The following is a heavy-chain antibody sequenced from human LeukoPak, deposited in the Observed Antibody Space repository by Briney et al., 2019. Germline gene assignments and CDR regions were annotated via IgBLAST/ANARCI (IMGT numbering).Heavy chain of an antibody. D-gene: IGHD2-8*01. V-gene: IGHV3-23*01. J-gene: IGHJ6*02. Sequence: PGGSLRLSCAASGFTFTTYAMTWVRQAPGKGLEWVSAVSGSGCSTYYADSVKGRFTISRDNSKNTLYLQMNSLRVEDTAVYYCAKAVRYYYYGMDVWGQGTTVTVSS. CDR3: AKAVRYYYYGMDV. CDR2: VSGSGCST. CDR1: GFTFTTYA.